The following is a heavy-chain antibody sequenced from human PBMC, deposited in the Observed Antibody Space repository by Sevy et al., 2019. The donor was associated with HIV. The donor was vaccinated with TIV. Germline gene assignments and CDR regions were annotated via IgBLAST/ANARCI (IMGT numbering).Heavy chain of an antibody. V-gene: IGHV3-30*04. CDR2: ISNDGNNK. D-gene: IGHD3-16*01. J-gene: IGHJ4*02. CDR3: ARAPLYYDTSVYFDY. Sequence: GGSLRLSCVASDFTVSYYAMHWVRQAPGKGLEWVAVISNDGNNKRSAKSVKGRFTVSRDNSKNTLNLELNSLRPEDTAIFYCARAPLYYDTSVYFDYWGQGTLVTVSS. CDR1: DFTVSYYA.